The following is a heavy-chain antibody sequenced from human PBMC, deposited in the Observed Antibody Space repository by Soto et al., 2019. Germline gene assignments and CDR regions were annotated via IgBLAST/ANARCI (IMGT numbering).Heavy chain of an antibody. D-gene: IGHD2-15*01. Sequence: KPSETLSLTCAVYGGSFSGYYWSWIRQPPGKGLEWIGEINHSGSTNYNPSLKSRVTISVDTSKNQFSLKLSSVTAADTAVYYCASRRYCSGGSCPTIYGMDVWGQGTTVTVSS. CDR3: ASRRYCSGGSCPTIYGMDV. CDR2: INHSGST. CDR1: GGSFSGYY. J-gene: IGHJ6*02. V-gene: IGHV4-34*01.